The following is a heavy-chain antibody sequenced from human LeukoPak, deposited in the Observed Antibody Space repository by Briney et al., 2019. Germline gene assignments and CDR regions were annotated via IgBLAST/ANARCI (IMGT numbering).Heavy chain of an antibody. Sequence: GGSLGLSCAASGFTFRTYWMSWVRQAPGKGLEWVANMNQDGSEKYYVDSVKGRFTISRDNAKNSLYLQMNSLKAEDTAVYYCANGNYFDYWGQGTLVAVSS. CDR2: MNQDGSEK. CDR1: GFTFRTYW. D-gene: IGHD1-26*01. V-gene: IGHV3-7*01. J-gene: IGHJ4*02. CDR3: ANGNYFDY.